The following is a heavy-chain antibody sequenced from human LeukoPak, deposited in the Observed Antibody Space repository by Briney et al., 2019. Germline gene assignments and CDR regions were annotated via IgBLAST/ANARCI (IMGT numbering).Heavy chain of an antibody. CDR2: ISWNSGSI. J-gene: IGHJ3*02. CDR1: GFTFDDYA. D-gene: IGHD1-1*01. CDR3: AKETGTTSAAFDI. V-gene: IGHV3-9*01. Sequence: GGSLRLSCAPSGFTFDDYAMHWVRQAPGKGLEWVSGISWNSGSIGYADSVKGRFTISRDNAKNSLYLQMNSLRAEDTALYYCAKETGTTSAAFDIWGQGTMVTVSS.